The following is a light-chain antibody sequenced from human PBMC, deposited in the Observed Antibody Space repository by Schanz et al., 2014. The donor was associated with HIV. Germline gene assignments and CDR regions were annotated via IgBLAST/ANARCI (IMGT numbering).Light chain of an antibody. J-gene: IGKJ5*01. V-gene: IGKV3-20*01. CDR1: QVVSSNY. CDR3: QQYGSSPPIT. Sequence: EIVLTQSPGTLSLSPGERATLRCRATQVVSSNYLAWYQQKPGLAPRLLIYGASSRATGIPDRFSGSGFGTDFPLTLNRGEPADFAVYYCQQYGSSPPITFGQGTRLEI. CDR2: GAS.